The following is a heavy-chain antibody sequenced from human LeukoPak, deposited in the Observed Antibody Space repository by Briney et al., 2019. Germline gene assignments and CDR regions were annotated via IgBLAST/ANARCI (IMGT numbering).Heavy chain of an antibody. V-gene: IGHV4-59*08. D-gene: IGHD3-22*01. CDR1: GGSIRNYY. CDR3: ASRAYYDSSGLDY. J-gene: IGHJ4*02. Sequence: PSETLSLICSVSGGSIRNYYWTWIRQPPGKGLEWIGHVSNSGSTKYNPSLKSRVTISIDTSKKHFSLKLSSVTAADTAVYYCASRAYYDSSGLDYWGQGILVTVSS. CDR2: VSNSGST.